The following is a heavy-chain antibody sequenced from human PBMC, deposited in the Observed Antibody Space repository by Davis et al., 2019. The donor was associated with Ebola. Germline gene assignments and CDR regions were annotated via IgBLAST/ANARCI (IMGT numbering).Heavy chain of an antibody. Sequence: MPSETLSLTCTVSGGSVRNYYWGWIRQPPGKGLEWIGSIYYNGSTYYNASLKSRVTISVDTSKNQFSLNLNSVTAADTAVYYCARLGYCSSGRCYGLVDWGQGTLVAVSS. J-gene: IGHJ4*02. D-gene: IGHD2-15*01. CDR3: ARLGYCSSGRCYGLVD. V-gene: IGHV4-39*01. CDR1: GGSVRNYY. CDR2: IYYNGST.